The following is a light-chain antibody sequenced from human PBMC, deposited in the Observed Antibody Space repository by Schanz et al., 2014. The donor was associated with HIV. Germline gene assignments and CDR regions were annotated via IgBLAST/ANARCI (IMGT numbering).Light chain of an antibody. CDR1: QSVSSDY. J-gene: IGKJ1*01. V-gene: IGKV3-20*01. CDR2: GVS. Sequence: EIVLTQSPGTLSLSPGDGATLSCRASQSVSSDYVAWYQHSPGQAPRLLIYGVSIRATGIPDRFTGSGSGTDFTLTINRLEPEDFAVYFCQQYGGSPSFGQGTKVEIK. CDR3: QQYGGSPS.